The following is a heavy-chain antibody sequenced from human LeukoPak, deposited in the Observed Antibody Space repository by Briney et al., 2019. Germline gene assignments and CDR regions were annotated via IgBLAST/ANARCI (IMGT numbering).Heavy chain of an antibody. Sequence: SSETLSLTCTVSGGSISSSSYYWGWIRQPPGKGLEWIGSIYYSGSTYYNPSLKSRVTISVDTSKNQFSLKLSSVTAADTAVYYCASSIVATTPAYWGQGTLVTVSS. D-gene: IGHD5-12*01. V-gene: IGHV4-39*07. CDR1: GGSISSSSYY. CDR3: ASSIVATTPAY. CDR2: IYYSGST. J-gene: IGHJ4*02.